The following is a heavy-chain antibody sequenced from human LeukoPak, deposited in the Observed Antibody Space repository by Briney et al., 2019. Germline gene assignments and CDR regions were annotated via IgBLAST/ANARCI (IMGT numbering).Heavy chain of an antibody. CDR2: TYCIGST. V-gene: IGHV4-59*08. Sequence: SETLSLTCTVSGDSVSSYYWSWIRQPPGKGLEWIGYTYCIGSTNYSPSLKSRVTISVDASKNQFSLKLSSVTAADTAVYYCARLPCSGGSCYWVNYFDYWGQGTLVTVSS. CDR1: GDSVSSYY. J-gene: IGHJ4*02. CDR3: ARLPCSGGSCYWVNYFDY. D-gene: IGHD2-15*01.